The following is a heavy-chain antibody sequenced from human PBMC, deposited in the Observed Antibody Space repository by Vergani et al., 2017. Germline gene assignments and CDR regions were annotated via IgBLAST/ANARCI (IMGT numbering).Heavy chain of an antibody. J-gene: IGHJ5*02. V-gene: IGHV4-34*09. CDR1: GGSISSYY. D-gene: IGHD5-18*01. Sequence: QVQLQESGPGLVKPSQTLSLTCTVSGGSISSYYWSWIRQPPGKGLEWIGEINHSGSTNYNPSLKSRVTISVDTSKNQFSLKLSSVTAADTAVYYCARWGYSNWFDPWGQGTPVTVSS. CDR3: ARWGYSNWFDP. CDR2: INHSGST.